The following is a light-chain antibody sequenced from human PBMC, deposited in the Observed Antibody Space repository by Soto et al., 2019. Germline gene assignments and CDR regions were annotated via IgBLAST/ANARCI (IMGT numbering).Light chain of an antibody. J-gene: IGKJ1*01. V-gene: IGKV3-15*01. CDR1: QSLTSN. CDR2: DTS. CDR3: QQGYSTPWT. Sequence: EIILTQSPATLYVSPGERATLSCRASQSLTSNLAWYQQRPGQAPRLLIYDTSTRATDIPARFSGSGSGTEFTLTIASLQSEDFATYYCQQGYSTPWTFGQGTKVEIK.